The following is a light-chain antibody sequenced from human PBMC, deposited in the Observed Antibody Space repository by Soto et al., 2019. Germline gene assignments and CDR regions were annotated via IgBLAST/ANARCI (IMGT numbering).Light chain of an antibody. Sequence: QTVVTQEPSFSVSPGGTVTLTCGLSSGSVSTSYYPSWYQQIPGQAPRTLIYSTNARSSGIPDRFSGSILGNKAALTITGAQADDESDYYCVLFMVSGHVLFGGGTKLTVL. J-gene: IGLJ2*01. CDR2: STN. CDR1: SGSVSTSYY. V-gene: IGLV8-61*01. CDR3: VLFMVSGHVL.